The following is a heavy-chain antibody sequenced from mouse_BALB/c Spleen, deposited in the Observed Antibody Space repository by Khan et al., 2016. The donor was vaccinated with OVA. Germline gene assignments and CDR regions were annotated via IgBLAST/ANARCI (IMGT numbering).Heavy chain of an antibody. CDR3: ARRGYGNYWFAY. CDR1: DFNIKDYY. J-gene: IGHJ3*01. D-gene: IGHD2-1*01. CDR2: IDPENGNT. Sequence: EVELVESGAELVRPGALVKLSCKASDFNIKDYYMLWVKQRPEQGLEWIGWIDPENGNTIYDTKFQAKAFITADTSSNTAYLQLSSLTSEDTAVYYCARRGYGNYWFAYWGQGTLVTVSA. V-gene: IGHV14-1*02.